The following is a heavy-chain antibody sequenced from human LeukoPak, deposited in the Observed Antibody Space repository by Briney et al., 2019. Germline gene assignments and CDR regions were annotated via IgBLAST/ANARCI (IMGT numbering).Heavy chain of an antibody. Sequence: LETLSLTCTVSGASVSSSYWSWIRQPPGKGLEWIGYTYTSGSTNYNPSLKSRVTISVDTSKNQLSLKLNSVTAADTAVYYCARGQRFFDYWGQGSLVTVSS. CDR3: ARGQRFFDY. CDR2: TYTSGST. CDR1: GASVSSSY. V-gene: IGHV4-4*09. J-gene: IGHJ4*02.